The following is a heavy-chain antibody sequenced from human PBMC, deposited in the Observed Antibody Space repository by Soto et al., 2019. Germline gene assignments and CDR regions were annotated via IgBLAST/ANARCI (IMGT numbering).Heavy chain of an antibody. V-gene: IGHV1-2*02. CDR2: IGPESGAT. Sequence: QVQLVQSGAEVKKPGASVKVSCKASGHTFTGHYIHWVRQAPEQGPEWMGEIGPESGATRYAQKFQGRVTMTRDMSITTVYMELNNLSPDDTAVYYCGRGRSGQIVVFYWGQGTPVTVSS. CDR3: GRGRSGQIVVFY. J-gene: IGHJ4*02. CDR1: GHTFTGHY. D-gene: IGHD1-26*01.